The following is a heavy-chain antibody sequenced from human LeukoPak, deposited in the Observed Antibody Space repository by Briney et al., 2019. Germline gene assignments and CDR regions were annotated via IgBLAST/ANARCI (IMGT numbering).Heavy chain of an antibody. J-gene: IGHJ4*02. Sequence: GASVKVSCKASGYTFTGYYMHWVRQAPGQGLEWMGWINPNSGGTNYAQKFQGRVTMTRDTSISTAYMELSRLRSDDTAVYYCARDDDFWSGYQTFFDYWGQGTLVTVSP. CDR2: INPNSGGT. CDR1: GYTFTGYY. D-gene: IGHD3-3*01. CDR3: ARDDDFWSGYQTFFDY. V-gene: IGHV1-2*02.